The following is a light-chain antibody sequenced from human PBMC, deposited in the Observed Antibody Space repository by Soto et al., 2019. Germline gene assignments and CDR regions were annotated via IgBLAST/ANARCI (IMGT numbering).Light chain of an antibody. J-gene: IGLJ1*01. V-gene: IGLV2-11*01. Sequence: QSALTQTRSVSGSPGQSVTISCTGTSSDDGGYNYVSWYQQHPGKAPKLMIYDVSKRPSGVPDRFSGSKSGNTASLTISGLQAEDEADYYCCSYAGSYTYVFGTGTKLTVL. CDR2: DVS. CDR3: CSYAGSYTYV. CDR1: SSDDGGYNY.